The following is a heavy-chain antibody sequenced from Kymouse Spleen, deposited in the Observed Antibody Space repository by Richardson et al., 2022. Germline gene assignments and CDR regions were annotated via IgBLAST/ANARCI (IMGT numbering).Heavy chain of an antibody. CDR2: INHSGST. D-gene: IGHD3-9*01. CDR1: GGSFSGYY. V-gene: IGHV4-34*01. CDR3: ARNYDILTGYYNVYYYYGMDV. Sequence: QVQLQQWGAGLLKPSETLSLTCAVYGGSFSGYYWSWIRQPPGKGLEWIGEINHSGSTNYNPSLKSRVTISVDTSKNQFSLKLSSVTAADTAVYYCARNYDILTGYYNVYYYYGMDVWGQGTTVTVSS. J-gene: IGHJ6*02.